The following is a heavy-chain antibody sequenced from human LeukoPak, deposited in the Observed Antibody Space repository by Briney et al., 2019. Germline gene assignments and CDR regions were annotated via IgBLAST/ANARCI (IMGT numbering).Heavy chain of an antibody. Sequence: SETLSLTCAVYGGSFSGYYWSWIRQPPGKGLEWIGEINHSGSTNYNPSLKSRVTISVGTSKNQFSLKLSSVTAADTAVYYCARGPCGGDCYEAAFDIWGQGTMVTVSS. J-gene: IGHJ3*02. CDR1: GGSFSGYY. D-gene: IGHD2-21*02. CDR3: ARGPCGGDCYEAAFDI. CDR2: INHSGST. V-gene: IGHV4-34*01.